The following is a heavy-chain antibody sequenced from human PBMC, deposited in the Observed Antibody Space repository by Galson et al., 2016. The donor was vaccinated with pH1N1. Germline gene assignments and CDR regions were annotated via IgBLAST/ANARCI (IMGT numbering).Heavy chain of an antibody. CDR2: TYYRSKWFY. CDR3: ARGVIDYDFWSGYQDHDAFDI. Sequence: CAISGDSVSSNSAAWNWIRQSPSRGLEWLGRTYYRSKWFYDYEISVKSRITINPDTSKNQFSLQLNSVTPEDTAVYYCARGVIDYDFWSGYQDHDAFDIWGQGTFVSVSS. J-gene: IGHJ3*02. CDR1: GDSVSSNSAA. D-gene: IGHD3-3*01. V-gene: IGHV6-1*01.